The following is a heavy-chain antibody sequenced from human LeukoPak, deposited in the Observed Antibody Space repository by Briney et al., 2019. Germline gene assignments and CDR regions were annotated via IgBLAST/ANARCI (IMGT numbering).Heavy chain of an antibody. D-gene: IGHD4-17*01. CDR1: GFTFSSYW. Sequence: PGGSLRLSCAASGFTFSSYWMHWVRQARGKGLVWVSRINTDGSSTSYADSVKGRFTISRDNAKNTLYLQMNSLRAEDTAVYYCARDPTVTTDAFDIWGQGTMVTVSS. CDR2: INTDGSST. J-gene: IGHJ3*02. CDR3: ARDPTVTTDAFDI. V-gene: IGHV3-74*01.